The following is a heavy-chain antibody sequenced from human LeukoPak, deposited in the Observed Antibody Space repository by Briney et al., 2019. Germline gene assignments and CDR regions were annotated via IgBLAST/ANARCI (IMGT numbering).Heavy chain of an antibody. CDR3: ARVGREYYDFWSGYLKGNWFDP. Sequence: GGSLRLSCAASGFTFSSYWMSWVRQAPGKGLEWVSYISSSSSTIYYADSVKGRFTISRGNAKNSLYLQMNSLRAEDTAVYYCARVGREYYDFWSGYLKGNWFDPWGQGTLVTVSS. CDR2: ISSSSSTI. J-gene: IGHJ5*02. CDR1: GFTFSSYW. D-gene: IGHD3-3*01. V-gene: IGHV3-48*01.